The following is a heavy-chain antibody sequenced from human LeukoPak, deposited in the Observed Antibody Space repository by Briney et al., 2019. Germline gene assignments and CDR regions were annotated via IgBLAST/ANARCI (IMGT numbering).Heavy chain of an antibody. CDR1: SGSLSSHY. V-gene: IGHV4-59*08. Sequence: PSETLSLTCTVSSGSLSSHYWNWIRQPPGKGLEWIGYFHYSGSPDYNPSLKSRVTISVDTSKNQFSLRLTSVTAADTAVYYCARQAEGFDLGGQGTLVTVSS. CDR3: ARQAEGFDL. J-gene: IGHJ4*02. CDR2: FHYSGSP.